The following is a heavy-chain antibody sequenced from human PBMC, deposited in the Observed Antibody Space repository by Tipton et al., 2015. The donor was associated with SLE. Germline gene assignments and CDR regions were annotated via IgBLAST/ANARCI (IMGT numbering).Heavy chain of an antibody. CDR2: INHSGST. V-gene: IGHV4-39*07. J-gene: IGHJ4*02. Sequence: TLSLTCPVSGASVTRTSHYWGWIRQPPGKGLEWIGEINHSGSTNYNPSLKSRVTISVDTSKNQFSLKLSSVTAADTAVYYCARGLFGGSYGYWDQGTLVTVSS. D-gene: IGHD1-26*01. CDR1: GASVTRTSHY. CDR3: ARGLFGGSYGY.